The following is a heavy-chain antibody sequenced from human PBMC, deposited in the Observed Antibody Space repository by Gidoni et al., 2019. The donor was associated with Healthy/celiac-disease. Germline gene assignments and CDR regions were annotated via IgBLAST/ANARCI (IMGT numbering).Heavy chain of an antibody. J-gene: IGHJ6*02. CDR3: ARGEGGWNYRYYGMDV. CDR2: ISSSSSTI. Sequence: VQLVESGGGLVQPGGSLRLSCAASGFTFSSYSMNWVRQAPGKGLEWVSYISSSSSTIYYADSVKGRFTISRDNAKNSLYLQMNSLRAEDTAVYYCARGEGGWNYRYYGMDVWGQGTTVTVSS. D-gene: IGHD1-7*01. CDR1: GFTFSSYS. V-gene: IGHV3-48*01.